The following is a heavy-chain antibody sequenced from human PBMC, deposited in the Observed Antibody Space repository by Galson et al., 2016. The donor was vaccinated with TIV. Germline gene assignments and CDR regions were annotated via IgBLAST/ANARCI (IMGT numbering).Heavy chain of an antibody. J-gene: IGHJ6*03. V-gene: IGHV1-18*01. CDR1: GYTFSESG. CDR3: CKGSGDAPYYFYMDV. D-gene: IGHD2-21*01. CDR2: ISVYNGNT. Sequence: SVKVSCKASGYTFSESGISWVRQAPGHGPEWIGYISVYNGNTRHAQRLQDRVTMTTDRSTNTAYMELWSLRTGDTAVYFCCKGSGDAPYYFYMDVWGEGTTVIVSS.